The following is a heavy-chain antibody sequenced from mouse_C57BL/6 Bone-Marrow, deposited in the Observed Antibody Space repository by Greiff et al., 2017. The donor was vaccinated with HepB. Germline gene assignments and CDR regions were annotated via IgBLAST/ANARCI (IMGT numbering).Heavy chain of an antibody. Sequence: EVKLMESGGDLVKPGGSLKLSCAASGFTFSSYGMSWVRQTPDKRLEWVATISSGGSYTYYPDRVKGRFTFSRDNAKNTLYLQLSSRTSDDTAMYYCARHYYGSSYGYFDVWGTGTTVTVSS. CDR2: ISSGGSYT. CDR3: ARHYYGSSYGYFDV. J-gene: IGHJ1*03. CDR1: GFTFSSYG. D-gene: IGHD1-1*01. V-gene: IGHV5-6*01.